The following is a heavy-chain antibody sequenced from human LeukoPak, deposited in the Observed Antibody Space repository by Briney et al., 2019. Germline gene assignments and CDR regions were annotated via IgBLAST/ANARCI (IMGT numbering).Heavy chain of an antibody. CDR2: ISGSGDKT. CDR1: GFAFRTYA. CDR3: AKDLNYGFDS. J-gene: IGHJ4*02. Sequence: GESLRLSCAASGFAFRTYAMSWVRQAPGKGLEGVSAISGSGDKTFYAESVRGRFTISRDNSRNTLYLQMNSLRAEDTAVYYCAKDLNYGFDSWGQGTLVTVSS. D-gene: IGHD3-10*01. V-gene: IGHV3-23*01.